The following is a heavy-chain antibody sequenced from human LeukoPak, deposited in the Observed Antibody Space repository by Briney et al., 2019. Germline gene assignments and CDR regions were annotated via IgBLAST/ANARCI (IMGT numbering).Heavy chain of an antibody. D-gene: IGHD2-15*01. CDR2: ISGSGGST. CDR3: AKDDCSGGSCYPDY. Sequence: GGSLRLSCAASGFTFSSYWMSWVRQAPGKGLEWVSAISGSGGSTYYADSVKGRFTISRDNSKNTLYLQMNSLRAEDTALYYCAKDDCSGGSCYPDYWGQGTLVTVSS. J-gene: IGHJ4*02. CDR1: GFTFSSYW. V-gene: IGHV3-23*01.